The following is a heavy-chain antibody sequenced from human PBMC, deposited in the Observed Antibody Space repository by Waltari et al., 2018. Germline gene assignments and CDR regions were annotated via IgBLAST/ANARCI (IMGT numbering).Heavy chain of an antibody. CDR1: GGTFSSYA. Sequence: QVQLVQSGAEVKKPGSSVKVSCKASGGTFSSYAIRWVRQAPGHGLEWMGRIIPIFGTANYAQKCQGRVTITADKSTSTAYMELSSLRSEDTAVYYCAREGGGSGIREYYYGMDVWGQGTTVTVSS. D-gene: IGHD3-10*01. CDR3: AREGGGSGIREYYYGMDV. CDR2: IIPIFGTA. V-gene: IGHV1-69*08. J-gene: IGHJ6*02.